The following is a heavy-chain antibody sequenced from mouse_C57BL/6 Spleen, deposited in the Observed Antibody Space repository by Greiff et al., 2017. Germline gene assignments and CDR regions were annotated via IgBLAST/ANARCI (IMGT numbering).Heavy chain of an antibody. Sequence: VKVVESGPGLVAPSQSLSITCTVSGFSLTSYGVDWVRQSPGKGLEWLGVIWGVGSTNYNSALKSRLSISKDNSKSQVFLKMNSLQTDDTAMYYCARSDYGHYYAMDYWGQGTSVTVSS. D-gene: IGHD1-1*02. CDR1: GFSLTSYG. V-gene: IGHV2-6*01. J-gene: IGHJ4*01. CDR2: IWGVGST. CDR3: ARSDYGHYYAMDY.